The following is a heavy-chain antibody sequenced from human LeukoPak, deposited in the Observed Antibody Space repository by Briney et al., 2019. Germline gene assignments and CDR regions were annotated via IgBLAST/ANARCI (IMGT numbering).Heavy chain of an antibody. D-gene: IGHD5-18*01. CDR1: GYSISSGYY. V-gene: IGHV4-38-2*02. CDR3: ARTDTAMTYPPGIPFDY. J-gene: IGHJ4*02. Sequence: SETLSLTCTVSGYSISSGYYWGWIRQPPGKGLEWVGIIYHSGSTYYNPSLKSRVTISADTSKNQFSLQLDSVTPEDTAVYYCARTDTAMTYPPGIPFDYWGQGTLVTVSS. CDR2: IYHSGST.